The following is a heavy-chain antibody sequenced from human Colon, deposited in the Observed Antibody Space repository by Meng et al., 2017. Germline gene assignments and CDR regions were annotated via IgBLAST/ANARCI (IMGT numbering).Heavy chain of an antibody. D-gene: IGHD6-19*01. CDR2: IGHSGTT. Sequence: QLQLEESGPGRGKPSEARSRTGRVAGGSISTSGYYWGWIRQPPGKGLEWIGSIGHSGTTYYTPSLRRRVTVSIDTSKNQFSLEVTSVTAADTAVYYCVRSSGWVRTGFDPWGQGTLVTVSS. V-gene: IGHV4-39*01. CDR3: VRSSGWVRTGFDP. CDR1: GGSISTSGYY. J-gene: IGHJ5*02.